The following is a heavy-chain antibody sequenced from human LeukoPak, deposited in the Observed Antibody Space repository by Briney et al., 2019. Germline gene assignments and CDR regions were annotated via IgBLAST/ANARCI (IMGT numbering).Heavy chain of an antibody. D-gene: IGHD2-15*01. CDR3: VRGYSFGPYGMDV. Sequence: GGSLRLSCSASGFPFSSYAMHWVRQAPGKGLEYVSAISDSGGSTYYADSVKGRFTISRDNSKNTLYLQMSSLRSEDTAVYLCVRGYSFGPYGMDVWGQGTTVTVSS. CDR1: GFPFSSYA. V-gene: IGHV3-64D*09. CDR2: ISDSGGST. J-gene: IGHJ6*02.